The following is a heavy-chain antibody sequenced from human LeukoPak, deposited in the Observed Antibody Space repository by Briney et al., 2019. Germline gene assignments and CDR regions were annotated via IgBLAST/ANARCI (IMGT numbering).Heavy chain of an antibody. CDR3: ARLRYSSGSYRFDY. CDR2: INHSGST. J-gene: IGHJ4*02. Sequence: SETLSLTCAVYGGSFSGYHWSWIRQPPGKGLEWIGEINHSGSTNYNPSLKSRVTISVDTSKNQFSLKLSSVTAADTAVYYCARLRYSSGSYRFDYWGQGTLVTVSS. CDR1: GGSFSGYH. V-gene: IGHV4-34*01. D-gene: IGHD6-19*01.